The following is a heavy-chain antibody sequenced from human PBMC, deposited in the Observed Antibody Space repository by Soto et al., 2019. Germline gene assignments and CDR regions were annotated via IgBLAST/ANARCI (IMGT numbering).Heavy chain of an antibody. D-gene: IGHD2-15*01. V-gene: IGHV4-30-2*01. CDR2: IYHSGIT. CDR3: ARVGPYCSGGTCKVSWFDP. J-gene: IGHJ5*02. Sequence: SETLSLTCAVSGGSISSGGYSWSWIRQPPGKGLEWIGYIYHSGITNYNPSLKSRVTISVDRSKNQFSLKLRSVTAADTAVYYCARVGPYCSGGTCKVSWFDPWGQGTLVTVSS. CDR1: GGSISSGGYS.